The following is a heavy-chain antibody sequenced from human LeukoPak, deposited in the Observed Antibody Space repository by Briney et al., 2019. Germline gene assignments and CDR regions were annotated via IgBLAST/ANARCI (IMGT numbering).Heavy chain of an antibody. J-gene: IGHJ4*02. CDR2: ISYDGSNN. CDR1: GFTFSISA. D-gene: IGHD1-26*01. V-gene: IGHV3-30*04. CDR3: ARALYSGTYFPFDF. Sequence: GGSLRLSCAASGFTFSISAMHWVRQAPGKGLEWVAVISYDGSNNYYADSVKGRFTISRDNSKNTLYLQVNSLRAEDTAVYYCARALYSGTYFPFDFWGQGTLVTVSS.